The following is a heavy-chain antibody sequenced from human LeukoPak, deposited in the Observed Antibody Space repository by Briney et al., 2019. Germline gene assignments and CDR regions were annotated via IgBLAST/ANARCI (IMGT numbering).Heavy chain of an antibody. D-gene: IGHD2-21*01. CDR3: ARQSIDHFDY. CDR2: IYYSGST. J-gene: IGHJ4*02. Sequence: SETLSLTCTVSGGSISSYYWSWIRQPPGKGLEWIGYIYYSGSTNYNPSLKSRVTISVDTSKNQFSLKLGSVTAADTAVYYCARQSIDHFDYWGQGTLVTVSS. V-gene: IGHV4-59*08. CDR1: GGSISSYY.